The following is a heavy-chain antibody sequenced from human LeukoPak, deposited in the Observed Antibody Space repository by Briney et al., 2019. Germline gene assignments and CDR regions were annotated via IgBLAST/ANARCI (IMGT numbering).Heavy chain of an antibody. V-gene: IGHV1-69*13. J-gene: IGHJ5*02. Sequence: GASVKVSCKASGGTFSSYAISWVRQAPGQGLEWMGGIIPIFGTANYAQKFQGRVTITADESTSTAYMELSSLRSEDTAVYYCARGPVDCSSTSCYGDNCFDPWGQGTLVTVSS. CDR3: ARGPVDCSSTSCYGDNCFDP. D-gene: IGHD2-2*01. CDR1: GGTFSSYA. CDR2: IIPIFGTA.